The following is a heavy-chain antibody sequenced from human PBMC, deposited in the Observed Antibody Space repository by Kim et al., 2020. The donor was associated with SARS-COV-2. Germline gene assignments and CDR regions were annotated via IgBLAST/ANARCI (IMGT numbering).Heavy chain of an antibody. CDR3: ARGIGSYGFDS. D-gene: IGHD3-10*01. V-gene: IGHV3-74*01. Sequence: YPASVKGRFTISLDNAKSTLDLQMNSLRPEDTAVYYCARGIGSYGFDSWGQGVLVTVSS. J-gene: IGHJ4*02.